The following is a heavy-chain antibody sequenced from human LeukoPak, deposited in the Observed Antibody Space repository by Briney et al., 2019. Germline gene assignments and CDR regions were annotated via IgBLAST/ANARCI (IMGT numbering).Heavy chain of an antibody. D-gene: IGHD5-12*01. CDR3: ATDQGLREPYDAFDI. Sequence: ASMKVSCKVSGYTLTELSMHWVRQAPGKGLEWMGGFDPEDGETIYAQKFQDRVTMTEDTSTDTAYMELSSLRSEDTAVYYCATDQGLREPYDAFDIWGQGTMVTVSS. CDR1: GYTLTELS. V-gene: IGHV1-24*01. CDR2: FDPEDGET. J-gene: IGHJ3*02.